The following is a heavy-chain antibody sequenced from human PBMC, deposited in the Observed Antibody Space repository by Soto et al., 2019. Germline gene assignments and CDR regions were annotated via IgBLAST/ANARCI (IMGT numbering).Heavy chain of an antibody. CDR3: ARVAPTIFGVALRIPI. D-gene: IGHD3-3*01. CDR2: INGDGSTT. CDR1: GFTFSSYW. J-gene: IGHJ3*02. V-gene: IGHV3-74*01. Sequence: GGSLRLSCAASGFTFSSYWMHWVRQAPGKGLVWVSGINGDGSTTRYADSVKGRFTISRDNAENTLYLQMNSLRVEDTAVYYCARVAPTIFGVALRIPIWGQGTMVTVSS.